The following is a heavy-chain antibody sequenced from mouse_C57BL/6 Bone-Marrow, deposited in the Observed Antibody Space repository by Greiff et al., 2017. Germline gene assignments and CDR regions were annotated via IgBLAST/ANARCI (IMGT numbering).Heavy chain of an antibody. J-gene: IGHJ2*01. CDR2: FDPGSGSI. V-gene: IGHV1-62-2*01. Sequence: QVQLKESGAELVKPGASVKLSCKASGYTFTEYTIHWVKQRSGQGLEWIGWFDPGSGSIKYNEKFKDKATLTVDKSSSTVYVELSRLTSEDSVVYICARHDIFYYYGSSYGYFHCWGRGTTHTVSS. CDR1: GYTFTEYT. CDR3: ARHDIFYYYGSSYGYFHC. D-gene: IGHD1-1*01.